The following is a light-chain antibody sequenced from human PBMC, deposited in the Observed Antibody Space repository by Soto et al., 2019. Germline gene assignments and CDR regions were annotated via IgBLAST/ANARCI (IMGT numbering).Light chain of an antibody. CDR2: EGS. CDR3: CSYAGSSTFGV. J-gene: IGLJ2*01. V-gene: IGLV2-23*03. Sequence: QSVLTQPASVSGSPGQSITISCTGTSSDVGSYNLVSWYQQHPGKAPKLMIYEGSKRPSGVSNRFSGPKSGNTACLTISGLQAEDEADYYCCSYAGSSTFGVFVGGTQLTVL. CDR1: SSDVGSYNL.